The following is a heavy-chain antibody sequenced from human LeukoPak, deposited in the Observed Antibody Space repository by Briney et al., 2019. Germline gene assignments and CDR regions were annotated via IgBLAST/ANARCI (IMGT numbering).Heavy chain of an antibody. CDR1: GFTFSSYA. CDR3: AKDRRRIQLPPGDY. Sequence: GSLRLSCAASGFTFSSYAMRWVRQAPGKGLEWVSAISGSGGSTYYADSVKGRFTISRDNSKNTLYLQMNSLRAEDTAVYYCAKDRRRIQLPPGDYWGQGTLVTVSS. CDR2: ISGSGGST. J-gene: IGHJ4*02. D-gene: IGHD5-18*01. V-gene: IGHV3-23*01.